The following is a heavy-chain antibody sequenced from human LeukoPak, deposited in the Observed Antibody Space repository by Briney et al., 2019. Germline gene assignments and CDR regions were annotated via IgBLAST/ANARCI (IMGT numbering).Heavy chain of an antibody. CDR1: GGSISSYF. V-gene: IGHV4-4*07. D-gene: IGHD6-13*01. CDR3: AREKNQLGFDP. Sequence: SETLSLTCTVSGGSISSYFWSWIRQPAGKGLEWIGRIHTSGNTNYNPSLKSRVTMTVDTSKNQFSLNPTSVTAADTAEYYCAREKNQLGFDPWGQGTLVTVSS. CDR2: IHTSGNT. J-gene: IGHJ5*02.